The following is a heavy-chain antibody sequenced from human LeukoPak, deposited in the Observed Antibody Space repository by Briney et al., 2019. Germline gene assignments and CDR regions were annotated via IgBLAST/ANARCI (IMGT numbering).Heavy chain of an antibody. Sequence: ASVKVSCTASGHIFTVDSIHWVRQAPGQGLEWMGWFNPENGNTNYAQKVQGRVTMTADTSTSTSYMELRSLRSDDTAVYYCAREHSSSWDQFDYWGQGTLVTVSS. D-gene: IGHD6-13*01. J-gene: IGHJ4*02. CDR1: GHIFTVDS. CDR3: AREHSSSWDQFDY. V-gene: IGHV1-18*04. CDR2: FNPENGNT.